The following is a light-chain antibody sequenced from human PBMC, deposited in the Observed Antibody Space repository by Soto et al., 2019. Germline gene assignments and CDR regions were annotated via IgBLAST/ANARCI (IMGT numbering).Light chain of an antibody. V-gene: IGKV3-15*01. CDR2: GAS. CDR1: QSISSS. Sequence: EIVMTQSPASLSVSPGERATLSCRASQSISSSLAWSQQKPGQAPRLLIYGASTRATGIPARFSGSGSGTEFTLTISSLQSEDFAVYYCHQYNNWPRTFGQGTKVEIK. J-gene: IGKJ1*01. CDR3: HQYNNWPRT.